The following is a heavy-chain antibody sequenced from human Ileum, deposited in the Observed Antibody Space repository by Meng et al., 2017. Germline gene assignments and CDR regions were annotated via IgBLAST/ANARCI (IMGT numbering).Heavy chain of an antibody. CDR3: ARTLPHEDGNKRGLDY. CDR2: ISADSGNT. CDR1: GYIFTTYG. V-gene: IGHV1-18*01. D-gene: IGHD1/OR15-1a*01. J-gene: IGHJ4*02. Sequence: ASVKVSCKASGYIFTTYGITWVRRAPGQGLEWMGGISADSGNTHYAEKLQGRLTMTTDTSTSTAYMELRSLTSDDTAVYYCARTLPHEDGNKRGLDYWGQGTLVTSPQ.